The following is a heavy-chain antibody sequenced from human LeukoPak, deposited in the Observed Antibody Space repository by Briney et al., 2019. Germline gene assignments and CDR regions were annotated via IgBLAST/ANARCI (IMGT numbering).Heavy chain of an antibody. J-gene: IGHJ4*02. V-gene: IGHV4-59*01. CDR3: ARVSPNMVRGVPFDY. CDR2: SYYSGST. Sequence: SETLSLTCTVSGGSISSYYWSWIRQPPGKGLEWVGYSYYSGSTNYNPSLKSRVTISVDTSKNQFSLKLSSVTAADTAVYYCARVSPNMVRGVPFDYWGQGTLVTVSS. D-gene: IGHD3-10*01. CDR1: GGSISSYY.